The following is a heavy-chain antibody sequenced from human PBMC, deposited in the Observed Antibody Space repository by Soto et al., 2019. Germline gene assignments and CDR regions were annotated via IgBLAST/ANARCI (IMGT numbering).Heavy chain of an antibody. CDR3: AKDSYYHDTSGYYIFDY. CDR1: GFTFSSYG. CDR2: MSYDGTNE. D-gene: IGHD3-22*01. J-gene: IGHJ4*02. Sequence: QVQLVESGGGVVQPGRSLRLSCAASGFTFSSYGMHWVRQAPDKGLEWVAHMSYDGTNEHYTDSVKGRFTISRDNSKNTRYLQMNSLRAEDTAVYYCAKDSYYHDTSGYYIFDYWGQGTLVTVSA. V-gene: IGHV3-30*18.